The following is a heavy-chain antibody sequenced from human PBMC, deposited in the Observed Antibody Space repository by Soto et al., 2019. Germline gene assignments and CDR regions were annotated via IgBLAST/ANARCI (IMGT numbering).Heavy chain of an antibody. CDR2: LSGSGTST. CDR1: GFIFVNYA. Sequence: SGRSLRLSCAASGFIFVNYAMNWVRQAPGKGLEWVSGLSGSGTSTYYADSVKGRFTISRDNSRDTLFLQMNSLTADDTAVYYCAKATTNGGWFNPFDSWGQGALVTVSS. CDR3: AKATTNGGWFNPFDS. V-gene: IGHV3-23*01. J-gene: IGHJ4*02. D-gene: IGHD6-19*01.